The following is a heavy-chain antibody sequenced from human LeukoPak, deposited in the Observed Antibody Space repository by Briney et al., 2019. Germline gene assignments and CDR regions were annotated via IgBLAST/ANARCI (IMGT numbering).Heavy chain of an antibody. CDR2: INQGGNDK. Sequence: PGGTLRLSCAASGFIFSSRWMSWVRQAPGNGLEWVASINQGGNDKRHADSVKGRFTISRDNANNSSSLQLNSPRAEDTAMYYCATLKDAVTTFDNWGQGTLVTVSS. CDR1: GFIFSSRW. J-gene: IGHJ4*02. CDR3: ATLKDAVTTFDN. V-gene: IGHV3-7*01. D-gene: IGHD4-17*01.